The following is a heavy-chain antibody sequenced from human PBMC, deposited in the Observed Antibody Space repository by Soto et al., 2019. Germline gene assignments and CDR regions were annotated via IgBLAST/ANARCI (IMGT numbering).Heavy chain of an antibody. D-gene: IGHD1-1*01. Sequence: EVQLLESGGGLVQAGGSLRLSCAASGFQFRSFWMTWVRQAPGKGLEWVATIKYDGSEKNHVDSVRGRFTISRDNAKNSLYLEMDSLRVEATAVYYCARTGRPWKSYYYYMDVWGNGSTVTVSS. CDR2: IKYDGSEK. J-gene: IGHJ6*03. CDR1: GFQFRSFW. CDR3: ARTGRPWKSYYYYMDV. V-gene: IGHV3-7*01.